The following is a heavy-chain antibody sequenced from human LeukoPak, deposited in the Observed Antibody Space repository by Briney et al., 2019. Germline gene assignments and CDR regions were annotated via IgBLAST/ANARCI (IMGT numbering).Heavy chain of an antibody. CDR3: ARESYWGSSGKGFDY. CDR2: ISRDSSKI. Sequence: GGSLRLSCAASGFSLSDYSMNWFRQAPGKGLQWVSYISRDSSKIYYEDSGKGRFSISRDNAKNSLFLQINSLRDEDTAVYYCARESYWGSSGKGFDYWGQGTLVTVSS. J-gene: IGHJ4*02. V-gene: IGHV3-48*02. CDR1: GFSLSDYS. D-gene: IGHD3-16*01.